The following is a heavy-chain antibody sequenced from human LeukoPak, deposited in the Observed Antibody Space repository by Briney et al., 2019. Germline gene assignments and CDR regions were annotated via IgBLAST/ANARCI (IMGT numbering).Heavy chain of an antibody. CDR3: AKDGPYSSGWYYFDY. CDR2: ISYDGSNK. CDR1: GFTFSSYG. J-gene: IGHJ4*02. Sequence: GGSLRLSCAASGFTFSSYGMHWVRQAPGKGLEWVAVISYDGSNKYYADSEKGRFTISRDNSKNTLYLQMNSLRAEDTAVYYCAKDGPYSSGWYYFDYWGQGTLVTVSS. V-gene: IGHV3-30*18. D-gene: IGHD6-19*01.